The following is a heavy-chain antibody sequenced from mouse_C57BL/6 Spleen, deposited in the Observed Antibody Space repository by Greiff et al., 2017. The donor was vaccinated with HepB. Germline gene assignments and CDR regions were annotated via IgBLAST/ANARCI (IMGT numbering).Heavy chain of an antibody. Sequence: EVKLQQSGPELVKPGASVKISCKASGYTFTDYYMNWVKQSHGKSLEWIGDINPNNGGTSYNQKFKGKATLTVDKSSSTAYMELSSLTSEDSAVYYCARRQANWDYFDYWGQGTTLTVSS. CDR2: INPNNGGT. J-gene: IGHJ2*01. V-gene: IGHV1-26*01. D-gene: IGHD4-1*01. CDR1: GYTFTDYY. CDR3: ARRQANWDYFDY.